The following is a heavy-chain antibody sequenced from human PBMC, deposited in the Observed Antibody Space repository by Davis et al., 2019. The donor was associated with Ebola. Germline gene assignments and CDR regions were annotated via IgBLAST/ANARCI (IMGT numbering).Heavy chain of an antibody. CDR2: IYSGGSI. D-gene: IGHD5-18*01. Sequence: GESLKISCAASGFTVSSNYMSWVRQAPGKGLEWVSVIYSGGSIYYADSVKGRFTIFRENAKNSLYLQMNSLRAEDTAVYYCARVRFGDTAVDYWGQGTLVTVSS. J-gene: IGHJ4*02. CDR3: ARVRFGDTAVDY. CDR1: GFTVSSNY. V-gene: IGHV3-53*01.